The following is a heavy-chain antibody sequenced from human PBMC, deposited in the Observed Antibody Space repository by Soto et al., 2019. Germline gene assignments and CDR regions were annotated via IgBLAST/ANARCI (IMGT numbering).Heavy chain of an antibody. V-gene: IGHV3-33*01. J-gene: IGHJ4*02. D-gene: IGHD3-22*01. Sequence: HPGGSLRLSCAASGFTFSSYGMHWVRQAPGKGLECVAVIWYDGSNKYYADSVKGRFTISRDNSKNTLYLQMNSLRAEDTDVYYCARDPAPMIVVVIPTFDYWGQGTMVTVSS. CDR1: GFTFSSYG. CDR2: IWYDGSNK. CDR3: ARDPAPMIVVVIPTFDY.